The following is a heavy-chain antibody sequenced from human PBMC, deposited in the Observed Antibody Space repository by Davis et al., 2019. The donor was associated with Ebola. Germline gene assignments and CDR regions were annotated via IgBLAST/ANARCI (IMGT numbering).Heavy chain of an antibody. Sequence: MPSETLSLTCSVSGYSISSGYYWGWIRPPPGKGLEWIGSIYHSGSTYYNPSLKSRVTISVDTSKNQFSLKLSSVTAADTAVYYCARGIIWTTVVTQVGYFDYWGQGTLVTVSS. V-gene: IGHV4-38-2*02. CDR3: ARGIIWTTVVTQVGYFDY. D-gene: IGHD4-23*01. CDR2: IYHSGST. J-gene: IGHJ4*02. CDR1: GYSISSGYY.